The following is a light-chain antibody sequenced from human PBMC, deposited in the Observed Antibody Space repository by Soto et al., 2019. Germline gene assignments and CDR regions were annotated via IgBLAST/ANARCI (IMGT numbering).Light chain of an antibody. CDR3: ATWDSSLSAVV. J-gene: IGLJ2*01. V-gene: IGLV1-51*01. CDR1: SSNIGSNY. Sequence: QSVLTQPPSVSAAPGQKVTISCSGSSSNIGSNYVSWYQQLPGAAPKLLIYDNGKRPSGIPDRFSGSKSGTSATLGITGLQTGDEADYHCATWDSSLSAVVFGGGTKLTVL. CDR2: DNG.